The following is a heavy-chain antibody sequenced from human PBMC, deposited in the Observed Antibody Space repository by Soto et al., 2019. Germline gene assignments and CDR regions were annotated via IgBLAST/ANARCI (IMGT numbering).Heavy chain of an antibody. V-gene: IGHV4-30-4*01. CDR3: ARVGSGYYYITDY. J-gene: IGHJ4*02. D-gene: IGHD3-22*01. CDR1: GGSISSGDYY. Sequence: SETLSLTCTVSGGSISSGDYYWSWIRQPPGKGLEWIGYIYYSGSTYYNPSLKSRVTISVDTSKNQFSLKLSSATAADTAVYYCARVGSGYYYITDYWGQGTLVTVSS. CDR2: IYYSGST.